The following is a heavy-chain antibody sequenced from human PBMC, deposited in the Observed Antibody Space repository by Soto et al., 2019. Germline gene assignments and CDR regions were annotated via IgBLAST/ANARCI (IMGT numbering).Heavy chain of an antibody. CDR1: GYSFTFYY. J-gene: IGHJ4*02. D-gene: IGHD3-9*01. Sequence: QVHLVQSGAEVKKPGASVRVSCKASGYSFTFYYLQWVRQAPGQGLEWMGKINPNSGGADYAEKLQGRGTMTRDTSINAAYMELSSLRSADTAVYYCATGPRLGYFAWTYDSWGQGTLVTVSS. V-gene: IGHV1-2*02. CDR3: ATGPRLGYFAWTYDS. CDR2: INPNSGGA.